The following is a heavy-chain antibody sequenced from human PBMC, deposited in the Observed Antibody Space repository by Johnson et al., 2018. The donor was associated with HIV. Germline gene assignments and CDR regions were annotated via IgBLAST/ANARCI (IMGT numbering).Heavy chain of an antibody. J-gene: IGHJ3*02. V-gene: IGHV3-13*01. CDR1: GFTFSSYD. CDR2: IGTAGDT. D-gene: IGHD4-23*01. Sequence: VLLVESGGGLVQPGGSLRLSCAASGFTFSSYDMHWVRQATGKGLEWVSAIGTAGDTYYTGSVKGRFTISRDNAKNSLYLQMNSLRAEDTALYYCARAHPFYGGNSEGAFDIWGQGTMVTVSS. CDR3: ARAHPFYGGNSEGAFDI.